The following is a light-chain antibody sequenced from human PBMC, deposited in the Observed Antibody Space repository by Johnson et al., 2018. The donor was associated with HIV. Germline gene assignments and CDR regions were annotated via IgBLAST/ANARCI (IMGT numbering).Light chain of an antibody. J-gene: IGLJ1*01. CDR2: KND. CDR1: YSNFGNNY. CDR3: GTWDSSLSAGRA. V-gene: IGLV1-51*02. Sequence: QSVLTQPPSVSAAPGQKVTIYCSRNYSNFGNNYVSWYQQLPGTAPKLLIYKNDKRPSGIPDRFSGSKSGTSATLGITGLQTGDEADYYCGTWDSSLSAGRAFGTGTKVTVL.